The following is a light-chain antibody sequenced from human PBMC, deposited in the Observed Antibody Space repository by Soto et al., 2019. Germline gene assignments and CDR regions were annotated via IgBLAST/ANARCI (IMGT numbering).Light chain of an antibody. CDR3: QHYNSYSEA. CDR2: NAS. Sequence: IQMTRSPFTMSVSVGDRVTITCRASQTISSWLAWYQQKPGDAPTLLIYNASTFKIGVPSRFSGSGSGTEFTLRISSLQADDFAPYYCQHYNSYSEAFCEWTNV. V-gene: IGKV1-5*03. CDR1: QTISSW. J-gene: IGKJ1*01.